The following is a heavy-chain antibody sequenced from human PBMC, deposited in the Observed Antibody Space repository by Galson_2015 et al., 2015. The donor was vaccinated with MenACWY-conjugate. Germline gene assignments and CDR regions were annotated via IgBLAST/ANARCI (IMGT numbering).Heavy chain of an antibody. V-gene: IGHV3-74*01. CDR3: ARSYVPGSDRKNYYMDV. CDR1: GFTFSSYW. CDR2: VNSDGSGT. Sequence: SLRLSCAASGFTFSSYWMHWVRQAPGKGLVWVSRVNSDGSGTGYADSVKGRFTISRDNAKNMLFLQMKSLKVEDTAVYYCARSYVPGSDRKNYYMDVWGRGTRV. J-gene: IGHJ6*03. D-gene: IGHD3-16*01.